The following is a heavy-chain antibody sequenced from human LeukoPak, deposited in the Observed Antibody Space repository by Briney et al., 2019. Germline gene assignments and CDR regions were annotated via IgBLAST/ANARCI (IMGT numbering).Heavy chain of an antibody. J-gene: IGHJ3*02. Sequence: GGSLRLSCATSGFTFRNHGMHWVRQAPGKGLEWVAFIRYDELQDYYADSVRGRFTISRDNAKNSLYLQMNSLRAEDTAVYYCARDGRAGMIAAFDIWGQGTMVTVSS. CDR2: IRYDELQD. V-gene: IGHV3-30*02. CDR3: ARDGRAGMIAAFDI. CDR1: GFTFRNHG. D-gene: IGHD6-13*01.